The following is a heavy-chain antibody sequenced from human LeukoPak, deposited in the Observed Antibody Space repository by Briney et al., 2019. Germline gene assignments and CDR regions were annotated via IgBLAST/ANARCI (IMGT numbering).Heavy chain of an antibody. V-gene: IGHV3-30*04. CDR2: ISYDGSNK. CDR3: ATVNAGSGQAFDF. J-gene: IGHJ3*01. CDR1: GFTFSSYA. D-gene: IGHD1-1*01. Sequence: PGGSLRLSCAASGFTFSSYAMHWVRQAPGKGLEWVAVISYDGSNKYYADSVKGRFTISRDNSKNTLYLQMNSLRAEDTAVYYCATVNAGSGQAFDFWGQGTLVTVSS.